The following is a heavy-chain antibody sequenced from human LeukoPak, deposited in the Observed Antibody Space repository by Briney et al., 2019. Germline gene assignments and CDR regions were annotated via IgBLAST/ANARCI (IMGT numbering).Heavy chain of an antibody. D-gene: IGHD3-10*01. Sequence: GGSLRLSCAASGFTFEHYAIHWVRHAPGKGLEWVSGISWNKIRTGYADSVKGRFTISRDNTKNSLYLQMNSLRAEDTALYYCVKDFDGSLPFDGFDIWGQGTMVTVFS. V-gene: IGHV3-9*01. CDR1: GFTFEHYA. CDR3: VKDFDGSLPFDGFDI. CDR2: ISWNKIRT. J-gene: IGHJ3*02.